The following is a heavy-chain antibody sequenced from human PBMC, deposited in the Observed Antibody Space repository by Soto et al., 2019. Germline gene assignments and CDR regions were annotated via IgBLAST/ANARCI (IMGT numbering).Heavy chain of an antibody. J-gene: IGHJ5*02. CDR2: IYPGGVNI. D-gene: IGHD1-1*01. CDR1: GYSFTSHY. CDR3: ARDQSWNDLVWWFDP. Sequence: ASVKVSCKAIGYSFTSHYMHCVRQAPGQGLEWMGTIYPGGVNIGYAQKFKGRVTMTKDTSTSTVYMELNSLTSEDTAVYYCARDQSWNDLVWWFDPWVQGTLVTVSS. V-gene: IGHV1-46*03.